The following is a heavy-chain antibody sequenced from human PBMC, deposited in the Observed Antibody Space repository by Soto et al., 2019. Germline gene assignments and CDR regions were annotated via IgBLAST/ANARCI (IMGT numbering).Heavy chain of an antibody. J-gene: IGHJ4*02. Sequence: SETLSLTCTVSGGSISSGSYSWNWIHQHPGKDLEWIGYIFYSGNTYYNPSLKNRVTISVDTSKNQFSLKLNSVTAADTAVYYCARDKGGYYTYDYWGQGTLVTVSS. CDR1: GGSISSGSYS. D-gene: IGHD3-22*01. CDR2: IFYSGNT. CDR3: ARDKGGYYTYDY. V-gene: IGHV4-31*03.